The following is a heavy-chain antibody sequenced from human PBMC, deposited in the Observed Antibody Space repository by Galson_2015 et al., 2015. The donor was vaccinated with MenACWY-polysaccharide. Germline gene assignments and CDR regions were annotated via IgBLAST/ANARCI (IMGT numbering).Heavy chain of an antibody. CDR1: GFTFSNYW. Sequence: SLRLSCAASGFTFSNYWMHRVRHPPGKGLVWVSRINSDGSSTTYADAVKGQFTISRDNPKNTQYLQMNMMRDEDTAVYYCTRAQRPTGGHRSYLWGPATV. CDR3: TRAQRPTGGHRSYL. CDR2: INSDGSST. D-gene: IGHD6-25*01. V-gene: IGHV3-74*01. J-gene: IGHJ3*01.